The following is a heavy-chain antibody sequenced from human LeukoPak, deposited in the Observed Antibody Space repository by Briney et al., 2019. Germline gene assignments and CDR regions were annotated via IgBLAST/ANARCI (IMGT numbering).Heavy chain of an antibody. J-gene: IGHJ3*02. CDR2: VSPSHTTR. D-gene: IGHD3-3*02. CDR3: ARDYILPLETDNGDGFAI. CDR1: GYTFRQYS. V-gene: IGHV1-18*01. Sequence: ASVIVSCKASGYTFRQYSISWVRQAPGKGLEWMGWVSPSHTTRVYAQQFQGRVTMTADTNTNTVSMELRSLRSDDTAVYFCARDYILPLETDNGDGFAIWGQGTVVSVSS.